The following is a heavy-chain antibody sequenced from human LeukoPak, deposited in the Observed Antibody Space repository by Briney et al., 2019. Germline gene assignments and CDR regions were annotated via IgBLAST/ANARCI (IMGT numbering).Heavy chain of an antibody. Sequence: GGSLRLCCAASGFTVSRYEMNWVRQAPGKGLEWVSYISSSGTTIYYADSVKGRFSISRDIAKNSLYLQMNSLRVEDTAVYYCAKYGDYKYFQHWGQGTLVTVSS. D-gene: IGHD4-17*01. J-gene: IGHJ1*01. CDR3: AKYGDYKYFQH. CDR1: GFTVSRYE. CDR2: ISSSGTTI. V-gene: IGHV3-48*03.